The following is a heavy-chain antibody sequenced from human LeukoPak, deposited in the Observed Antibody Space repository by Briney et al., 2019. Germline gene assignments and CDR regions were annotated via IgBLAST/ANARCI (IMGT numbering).Heavy chain of an antibody. CDR3: ASGFGGSGSLTKIFDY. D-gene: IGHD3-10*01. CDR1: GYTXTGYY. J-gene: IGHJ4*02. CDR2: INPNSGGT. V-gene: IGHV1-2*02. Sequence: ASVKVSCKASGYTXTGYYMHWVRQAPGQGLEWMGGINPNSGGTNYAQKFQGRVTMTRDTSISTAYMEVSSLRSDDTAVYYCASGFGGSGSLTKIFDYWGQGTLVTVSP.